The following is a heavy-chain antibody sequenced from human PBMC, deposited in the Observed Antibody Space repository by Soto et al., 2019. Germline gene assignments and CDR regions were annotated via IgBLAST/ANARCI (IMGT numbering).Heavy chain of an antibody. CDR3: AKDYYDSSGLDAFDI. J-gene: IGHJ3*02. CDR2: ISYDGSNK. V-gene: IGHV3-30*18. CDR1: GFTFSSYS. D-gene: IGHD3-22*01. Sequence: VQLVESGGGLVKPGGSLRLSCAASGFTFSSYSMNWVRQAPGKGLEWVAVISYDGSNKYYADSVKGRFTISRDNSKNTLYLQMNSLRAEDTAVYYCAKDYYDSSGLDAFDIWGQGTMVTVSS.